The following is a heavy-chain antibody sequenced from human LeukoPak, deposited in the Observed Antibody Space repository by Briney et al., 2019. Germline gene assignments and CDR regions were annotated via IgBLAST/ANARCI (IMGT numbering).Heavy chain of an antibody. J-gene: IGHJ4*02. D-gene: IGHD3-10*01. CDR3: ARDRTLVRGPAGY. CDR1: EFTFSSHW. CDR2: IKQDGSEK. Sequence: GGSLRLSCATSEFTFSSHWMTWVRQAPGKGLEWVANIKQDGSEKYYVDSVKGRFTISRDNAKNSLYLQMNSLRAEDTAVYYCARDRTLVRGPAGYWGQGTLVTVSS. V-gene: IGHV3-7*01.